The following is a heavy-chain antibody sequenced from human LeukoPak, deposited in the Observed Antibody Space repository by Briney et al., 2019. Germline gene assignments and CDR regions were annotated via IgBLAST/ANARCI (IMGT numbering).Heavy chain of an antibody. CDR3: ARDREVTAMLGDAFDI. CDR1: GGSISSYY. Sequence: SETLSLTCTVSGGSISSYYWSRIRQPAGKGLEWIGRIYTSGSTNYNPSLKSRVTMSVDTSKNQFSLKLSSVTAADTAVYYCARDREVTAMLGDAFDIWGQGTMVTVSS. V-gene: IGHV4-4*07. CDR2: IYTSGST. D-gene: IGHD2-21*02. J-gene: IGHJ3*02.